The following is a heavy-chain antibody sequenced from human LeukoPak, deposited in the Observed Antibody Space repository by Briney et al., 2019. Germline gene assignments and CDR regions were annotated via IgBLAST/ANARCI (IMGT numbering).Heavy chain of an antibody. CDR2: IHHTGAT. CDR3: ARGRLDYYYMDV. CDR1: GGSLSGYF. J-gene: IGHJ6*03. D-gene: IGHD3-9*01. V-gene: IGHV4-34*01. Sequence: SETLSLTCAVYGGSLSGYFWSWIRQPPGKGLEWIREIHHTGATNYKPSLKSRVSISLDMSKNQLSLEMRSVTAADTAVYYCARGRLDYYYMDVWGRGTTVTVSS.